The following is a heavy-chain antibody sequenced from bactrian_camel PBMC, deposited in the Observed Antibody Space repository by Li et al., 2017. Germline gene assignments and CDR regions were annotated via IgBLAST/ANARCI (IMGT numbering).Heavy chain of an antibody. D-gene: IGHD2*01. Sequence: HVQLVESGGGSAQAGGSLRLSCLASGYAWRTRCKGWFCQTPGKERERVAAIDSDGSIAYANSVKGRFTISQDNAKTTVYLQMNSLKPEDSAMYYCAADSRWICYSVGDFYYTGQGTQVTVS. J-gene: IGHJ4*01. CDR2: IDSDGSI. CDR1: GYAWRTRC. V-gene: IGHV3S53*01.